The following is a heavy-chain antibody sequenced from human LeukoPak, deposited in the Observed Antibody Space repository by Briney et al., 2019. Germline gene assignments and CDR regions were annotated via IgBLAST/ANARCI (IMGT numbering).Heavy chain of an antibody. D-gene: IGHD4-17*01. V-gene: IGHV1-24*01. Sequence: KXSCXVSGYTLTELSMHWVRQAPGKGLEWRGGFDPEDGETIYAQKFQGRVTMTEDTSTSTVYMELSSLRSEDTAVYYCARDRSGYGDSHDAFDIWGQGTMVTVSS. CDR1: GYTLTELS. CDR3: ARDRSGYGDSHDAFDI. CDR2: FDPEDGET. J-gene: IGHJ3*02.